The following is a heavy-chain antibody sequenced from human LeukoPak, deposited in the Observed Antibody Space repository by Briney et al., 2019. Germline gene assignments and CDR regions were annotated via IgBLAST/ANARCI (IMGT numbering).Heavy chain of an antibody. D-gene: IGHD2-15*01. CDR1: GFLLSSNY. CDR3: ARGLESCSSGSCFKD. V-gene: IGHV3-53*01. J-gene: IGHJ4*02. CDR2: IYSSGST. Sequence: PGGSLRLSCAASGFLLSSNYMSWVRPAPGKGPEWVSLIYSSGSTYYTASVKGRFTISRDPSKNTLYLQMNSLRAEDAALYYCARGLESCSSGSCFKDWGQGTLVTVSS.